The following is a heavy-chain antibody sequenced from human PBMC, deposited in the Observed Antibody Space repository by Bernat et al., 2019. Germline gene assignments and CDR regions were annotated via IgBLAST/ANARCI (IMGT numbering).Heavy chain of an antibody. D-gene: IGHD1-14*01. Sequence: QLQLQESGPGLVKPSETLSLTCTVSGGSISSSSYYWGWIRQPPGKGLEWIGSIYYSGSTYYNPSLKSRVTISVDTSKNQFSLKLSSVTAADTAVYYCARQEGIKPDFDYWGQGTLVTVSS. CDR2: IYYSGST. CDR3: ARQEGIKPDFDY. J-gene: IGHJ4*02. CDR1: GGSISSSSYY. V-gene: IGHV4-39*01.